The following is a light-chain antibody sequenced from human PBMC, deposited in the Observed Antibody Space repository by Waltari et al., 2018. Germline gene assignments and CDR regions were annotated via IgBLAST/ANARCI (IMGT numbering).Light chain of an antibody. CDR2: KAS. J-gene: IGKJ1*01. V-gene: IGKV1-5*03. CDR1: QSINSR. CDR3: HQYNSYSA. Sequence: DIQMTQFPSTVSASVADRVPSTGRASQSINSRLGWYQQKPANAPNLPRYKASTLESGSSSRFSGSGSGTEFTLSFSSRQPDDFATYYCHQYNSYSAFGQGTKVEVK.